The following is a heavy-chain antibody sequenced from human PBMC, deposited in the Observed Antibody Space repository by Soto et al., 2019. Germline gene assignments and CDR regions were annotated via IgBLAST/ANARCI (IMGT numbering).Heavy chain of an antibody. Sequence: QVQLQESGPGLVKPSQTLSLTCTVSGGSISSRTSYWSWIRQHPGKGLEWIGYIYYGGDSFYNPSLKSRVTKAIDTSETPFSRKLNSGPAADTAVSFWAREGGGGVDCWGQGTLVTVAS. CDR2: IYYGGDS. CDR3: AREGGGGVDC. J-gene: IGHJ4*02. V-gene: IGHV4-31*03. D-gene: IGHD1-26*01. CDR1: GGSISSRTSY.